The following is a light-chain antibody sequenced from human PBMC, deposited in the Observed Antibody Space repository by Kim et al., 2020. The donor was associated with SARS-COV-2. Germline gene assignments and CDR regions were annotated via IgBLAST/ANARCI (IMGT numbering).Light chain of an antibody. CDR3: SSYTSSSHV. Sequence: SITISSARTSSDGGGYNDVSWHQQHAGKVPTLMYDDVSKRPSVVSSRFSGTKSGNAASPTTSGHQAEDEADYYCSSYTSSSHVFGTGTKVTVL. V-gene: IGLV2-14*04. CDR2: DVS. J-gene: IGLJ1*01. CDR1: SSDGGGYND.